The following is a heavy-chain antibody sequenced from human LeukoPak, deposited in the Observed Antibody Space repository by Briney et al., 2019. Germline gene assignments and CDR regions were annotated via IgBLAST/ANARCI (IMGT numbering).Heavy chain of an antibody. J-gene: IGHJ4*02. D-gene: IGHD4-23*01. CDR3: ARAPPEHHDYGGNGNY. CDR2: IKQDGSEK. Sequence: PGGSLRLSCAASGFTFSSYWMSWVRQAPGKGLEWVANIKQDGSEKYYVDSVKGRFTISRDNAKNSLYLQMNSLRAEDTAVYYCARAPPEHHDYGGNGNYWGQGTLVTVSS. CDR1: GFTFSSYW. V-gene: IGHV3-7*01.